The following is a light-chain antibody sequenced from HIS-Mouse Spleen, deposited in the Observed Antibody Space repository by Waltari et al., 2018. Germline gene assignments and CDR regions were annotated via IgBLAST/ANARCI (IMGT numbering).Light chain of an antibody. CDR1: QSVSSSY. J-gene: IGKJ2*01. Sequence: EIVLTQSPGTLSLSPGERATLSCRASQSVSSSYLAWYQQKPGQAPRLLIYGASSRAPGSPDRFSGSGSGTDFTLTISRLEPEDFAVYYCQQYGSSPRTFGQGTKLEIK. V-gene: IGKV3-20*01. CDR2: GAS. CDR3: QQYGSSPRT.